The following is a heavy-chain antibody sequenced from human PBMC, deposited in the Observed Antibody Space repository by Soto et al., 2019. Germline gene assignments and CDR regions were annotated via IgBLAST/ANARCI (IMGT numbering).Heavy chain of an antibody. CDR2: INHSGST. CDR3: ASRGPQGVYELVIDY. V-gene: IGHV4-34*01. CDR1: GGSFSGYY. D-gene: IGHD3-10*01. Sequence: SETLSLTCAVYGGSFSGYYWSWIRQPPGKGLEWIGEINHSGSTNYNPSLKSRVTISVDTSKNQFSLKLSSVTAADTAVYYCASRGPQGVYELVIDYWGQGTLVTVSS. J-gene: IGHJ4*02.